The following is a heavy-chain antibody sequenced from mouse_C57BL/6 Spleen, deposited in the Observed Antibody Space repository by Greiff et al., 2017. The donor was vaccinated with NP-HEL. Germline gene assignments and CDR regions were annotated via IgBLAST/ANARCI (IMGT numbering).Heavy chain of an antibody. Sequence: EVQLQQSGPVLVKPGASVKMSCKASGYTFTDYYMNWVKQSHGKSLEWIGVINPYNGGTSYNQKFKGKATLTVDKSSSTAYMELNSLTSEDSAVYYCARRGGKTLHWYFDVWGTGTTVTVSS. CDR3: ARRGGKTLHWYFDV. D-gene: IGHD1-1*02. V-gene: IGHV1-19*01. CDR1: GYTFTDYY. J-gene: IGHJ1*03. CDR2: INPYNGGT.